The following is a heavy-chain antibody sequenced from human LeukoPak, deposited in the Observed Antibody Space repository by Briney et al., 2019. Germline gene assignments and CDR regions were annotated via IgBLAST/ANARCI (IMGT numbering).Heavy chain of an antibody. V-gene: IGHV4-39*01. CDR1: GGSISSSSYH. CDR3: AKLVSSIAALARYYYYMDV. CDR2: IYYSGST. Sequence: SETLSLTCTVSGGSISSSSYHWGWIRQPPGKGLEWIGSIYYSGSTYYNPSLKSRVTISVGTSKNQFSLKLSSVTAADTAVYYCAKLVSSIAALARYYYYMDVWGKGTTVTVSS. J-gene: IGHJ6*03. D-gene: IGHD6-6*01.